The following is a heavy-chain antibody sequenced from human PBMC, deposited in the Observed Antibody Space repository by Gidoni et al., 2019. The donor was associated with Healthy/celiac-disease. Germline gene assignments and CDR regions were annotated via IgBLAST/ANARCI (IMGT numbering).Heavy chain of an antibody. J-gene: IGHJ6*02. V-gene: IGHV3-33*01. CDR3: ARDLEYYDSSGYYSPYYYGMDV. CDR1: GFTFSSYG. CDR2: IWYDGSNK. D-gene: IGHD3-22*01. Sequence: QVQLVESGGGVVQPGRSLRLSCAASGFTFSSYGMHWVRQAPGKGLEWVAVIWYDGSNKYYADSVKGRFTISRDNSKNTLYLQMNSLRAEDTAVYYCARDLEYYDSSGYYSPYYYGMDVWGQGTTVTVSS.